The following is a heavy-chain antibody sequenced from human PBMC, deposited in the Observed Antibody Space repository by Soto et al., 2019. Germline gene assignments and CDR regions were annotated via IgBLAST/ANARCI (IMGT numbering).Heavy chain of an antibody. D-gene: IGHD6-13*01. CDR1: GYTFTSYG. Sequence: ASVKVSCKASGYTFTSYGISWVRQAPGQGLEWMGWISAYNGNTNYAQKLQGRVTISVDNSKNQFSLTLTSVTAADTAVYYCAIPEAGDFHYWGQGALVTVSS. CDR3: AIPEAGDFHY. V-gene: IGHV1-18*01. J-gene: IGHJ4*02. CDR2: ISAYNGNT.